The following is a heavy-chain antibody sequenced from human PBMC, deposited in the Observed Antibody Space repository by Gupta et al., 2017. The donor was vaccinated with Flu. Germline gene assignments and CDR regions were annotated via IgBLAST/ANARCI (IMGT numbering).Heavy chain of an antibody. J-gene: IGHJ5*02. Sequence: QVLLVQSGVEVRKPGASVKVSCKTSGYTFTDYGISWVRQAPGQGPEWMGWISTYNGNTNYAQNLQGRVTVTRDPSTSTAYMELRSLRSDDTAVYYCAREGPYCSGGGCHAPGYDWLHPWGQGTLVTVSS. V-gene: IGHV1-18*01. CDR1: GYTFTDYG. D-gene: IGHD2-15*01. CDR3: AREGPYCSGGGCHAPGYDWLHP. CDR2: ISTYNGNT.